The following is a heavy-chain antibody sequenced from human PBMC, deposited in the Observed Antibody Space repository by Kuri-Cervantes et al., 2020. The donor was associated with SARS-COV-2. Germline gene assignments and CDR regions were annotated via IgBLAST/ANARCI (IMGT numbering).Heavy chain of an antibody. D-gene: IGHD2-2*01. V-gene: IGHV3-33*08. J-gene: IGHJ4*02. CDR1: GFTFSSYG. CDR2: IWYGGSNK. CDR3: ARAYCSSTSCFKYFDY. Sequence: GGSLRLSCAASGFTFSSYGMHWVRQAPGKGLEWVAVIWYGGSNKYYADSVKGRFTISRDNSKNTLYLQMNSLRAEDMALYYCARAYCSSTSCFKYFDYWGQGTLVTVSS.